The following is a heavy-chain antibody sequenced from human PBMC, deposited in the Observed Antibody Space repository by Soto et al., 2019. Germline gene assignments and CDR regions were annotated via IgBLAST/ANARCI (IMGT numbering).Heavy chain of an antibody. J-gene: IGHJ5*02. CDR3: VRDSLGIAVLGTGRSKNNWFDP. Sequence: QVQLQQWGAGLLKPSETLSLTCAVYGGSFSGYYWSWIRQPPGKGLEWIGEIKHSGSTNYNPSLKSRVTISIDTSKNQFSLKLSSVTAADTAIYYCVRDSLGIAVLGTGRSKNNWFDPWGQGTLVTVSS. CDR1: GGSFSGYY. D-gene: IGHD6-19*01. CDR2: IKHSGST. V-gene: IGHV4-34*01.